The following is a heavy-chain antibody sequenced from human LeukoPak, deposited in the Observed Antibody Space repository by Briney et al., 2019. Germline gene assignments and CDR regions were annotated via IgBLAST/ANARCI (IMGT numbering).Heavy chain of an antibody. Sequence: GGSLRLSCAASGFTFSSYWMSWVRQAPGKGLEWVANIKQDGSEKYYVDSVKGRFTISRDNAKNSLYLQMNSLRVEDTAVYYCARRTGMTLAGCLRAVDLWGQGTLVTVSS. CDR3: ARRTGMTLAGCLRAVDL. CDR2: IKQDGSEK. D-gene: IGHD5/OR15-5a*01. CDR1: GFTFSSYW. J-gene: IGHJ5*02. V-gene: IGHV3-7*03.